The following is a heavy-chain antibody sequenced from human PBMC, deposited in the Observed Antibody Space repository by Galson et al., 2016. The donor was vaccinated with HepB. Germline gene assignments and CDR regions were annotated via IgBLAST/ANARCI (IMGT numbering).Heavy chain of an antibody. V-gene: IGHV4-4*02. CDR1: GSSMTSSKW. J-gene: IGHJ5*02. D-gene: IGHD2-21*02. CDR3: AGDGNCGGDCDLAT. CDR2: VYHGGST. Sequence: SETLSLTCSVSGSSMTSSKWWSWLRQAPGKRIEWIGEVYHGGSTNYSPSFKSRVSISVDRSKNQLSLRLSSVTAADTAVYYCAGDGNCGGDCDLATWGLGTLVTLSS.